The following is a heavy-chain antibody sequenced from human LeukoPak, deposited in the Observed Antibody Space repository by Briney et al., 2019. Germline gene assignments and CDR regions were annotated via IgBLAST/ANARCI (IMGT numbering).Heavy chain of an antibody. Sequence: GGSLRLSCAASGFTFSSYGMHWVRQAPGKGLEWVAFIGYDGSNKYYADSVKGRFTISRDNSKNTLYLQMNSLRAEDTAVYYCAKDRSGSPIGWGQGTLVTVSS. D-gene: IGHD3-10*01. CDR3: AKDRSGSPIG. CDR1: GFTFSSYG. J-gene: IGHJ4*02. V-gene: IGHV3-30*02. CDR2: IGYDGSNK.